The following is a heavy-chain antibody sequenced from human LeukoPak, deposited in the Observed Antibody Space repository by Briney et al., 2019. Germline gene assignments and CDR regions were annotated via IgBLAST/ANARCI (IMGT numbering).Heavy chain of an antibody. CDR3: AREDGSQNYYYYMDV. V-gene: IGHV3-48*01. J-gene: IGHJ6*03. Sequence: PGGSLRLSCAASGFTFSSYSMNWVRQAPGKGLEWVSYISSSSSTIYYADSVKGRFTISRDNAKNSLYLQMNSLRAEDTAVYYCAREDGSQNYYYYMDVWGKGTTVTVSS. CDR1: GFTFSSYS. D-gene: IGHD3-10*01. CDR2: ISSSSSTI.